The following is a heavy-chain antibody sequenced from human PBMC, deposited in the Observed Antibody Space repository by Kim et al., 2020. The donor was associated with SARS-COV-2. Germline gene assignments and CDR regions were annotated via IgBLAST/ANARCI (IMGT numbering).Heavy chain of an antibody. V-gene: IGHV4-34*01. D-gene: IGHD3-10*01. CDR3: ARVGGRYGSGSLPDY. CDR2: INHSGST. Sequence: SETLSLTCAVYGGSFSGYYWSWIRQPPGKGLEWIGEINHSGSTNYNPSLKSRVTISVDTSKNQFSLKLSSVTAADTAVYYCARVGGRYGSGSLPDYWGQGTLVTVSS. CDR1: GGSFSGYY. J-gene: IGHJ4*02.